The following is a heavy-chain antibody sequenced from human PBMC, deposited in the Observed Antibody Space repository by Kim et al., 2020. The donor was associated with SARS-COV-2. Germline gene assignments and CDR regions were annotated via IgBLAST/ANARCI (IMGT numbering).Heavy chain of an antibody. CDR3: AREGSGSYNWLAP. CDR2: INGGNGNT. Sequence: ASVKVSCKASGYTFDTYALYWVRQAPGQRFEWMGWINGGNGNTRYSQNFQGRVTITRDTSATTAYMELSSLTFKATAVYYCAREGSGSYNWLAPWGQGTLVTVSS. CDR1: GYTFDTYA. V-gene: IGHV1-3*01. J-gene: IGHJ5*02. D-gene: IGHD3-10*01.